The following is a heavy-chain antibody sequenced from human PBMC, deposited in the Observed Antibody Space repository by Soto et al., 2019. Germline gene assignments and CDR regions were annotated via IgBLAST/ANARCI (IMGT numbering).Heavy chain of an antibody. CDR3: ASRDVDTTLVGNDY. J-gene: IGHJ4*02. Sequence: QVHVQESGPGLVKHSQTLALTCTVYGGYISSRGYYWYWVRQHPEKGLEWIGFIYYSGTTYYNPSLKSRVTMSVDTSKNQFSLKLRSVTAADTAVYYCASRDVDTTLVGNDYWGQGSFVVVSS. CDR1: GGYISSRGYY. CDR2: IYYSGTT. D-gene: IGHD5-18*01. V-gene: IGHV4-31*03.